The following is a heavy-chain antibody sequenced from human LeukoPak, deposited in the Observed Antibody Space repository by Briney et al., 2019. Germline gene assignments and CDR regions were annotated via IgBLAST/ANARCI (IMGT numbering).Heavy chain of an antibody. V-gene: IGHV1-2*02. D-gene: IGHD3-3*01. Sequence: ASVKVSCKASGCSFTGYYMHSVRQAPGQGIEWMGGIKPNSGGTNYAQKFQGRVTMTRDASISTAYMELSRLRSDDTAVYYCAILGRRDFWSDYYSHFVYWGQCTLVTVSS. CDR3: AILGRRDFWSDYYSHFVY. CDR2: IKPNSGGT. J-gene: IGHJ4*02. CDR1: GCSFTGYY.